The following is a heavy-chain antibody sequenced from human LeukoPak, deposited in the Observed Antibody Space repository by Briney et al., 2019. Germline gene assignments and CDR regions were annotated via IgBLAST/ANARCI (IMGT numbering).Heavy chain of an antibody. Sequence: GGSLRLSCAASGFTFSSYAMSWVRQAPGKGLEWVAVISYDGSNKYYADSVKGRFTISRDNSKNTLYLQMNSLRAEDTAVYYCAALGIVVVVAATATNWFDPWGQGTLVTVSS. J-gene: IGHJ5*02. D-gene: IGHD2-15*01. CDR1: GFTFSSYA. V-gene: IGHV3-30*04. CDR3: AALGIVVVVAATATNWFDP. CDR2: ISYDGSNK.